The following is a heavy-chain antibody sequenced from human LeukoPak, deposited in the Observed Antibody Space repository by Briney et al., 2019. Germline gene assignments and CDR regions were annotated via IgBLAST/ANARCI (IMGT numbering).Heavy chain of an antibody. Sequence: SQTLSLTCAISGDRVSSSSVVWNWVRRSPSRGLEWLGRTYYESKWYIDYAESLKSRMSVNSDTSKNQVSLQLNSVSLEDTAVYYCVRGYHRGGLDVWGQGTTVIVSS. J-gene: IGHJ6*02. CDR1: GDRVSSSSVV. CDR3: VRGYHRGGLDV. D-gene: IGHD1-14*01. CDR2: TYYESKWYI. V-gene: IGHV6-1*01.